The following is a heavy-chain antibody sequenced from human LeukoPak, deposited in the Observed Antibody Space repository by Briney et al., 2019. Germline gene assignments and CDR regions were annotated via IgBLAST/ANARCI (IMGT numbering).Heavy chain of an antibody. CDR3: AKDMGLQWFGEATGYMDV. CDR2: INWNSGNI. V-gene: IGHV3-9*01. CDR1: GLTFDDYA. J-gene: IGHJ6*03. Sequence: GGSLRLSCAASGLTFDDYAMHWVRQAPGKGLEWVSGINWNSGNIGYAVSVKGRFTISRDNAKNSLYLQMNSLRAEDTALYSCAKDMGLQWFGEATGYMDVCGKGTTVTVSS. D-gene: IGHD3-10*01.